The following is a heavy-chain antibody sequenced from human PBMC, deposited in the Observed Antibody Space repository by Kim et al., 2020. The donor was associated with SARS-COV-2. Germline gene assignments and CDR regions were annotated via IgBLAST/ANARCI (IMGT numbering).Heavy chain of an antibody. CDR3: ATVFAIFGVVTRFDY. V-gene: IGHV1-24*01. CDR2: FDLEDGET. CDR1: GYTLIELS. D-gene: IGHD3-3*01. J-gene: IGHJ4*02. Sequence: ASVKVSCKVSGYTLIELSMHWVRQAPGKGLEWMGGFDLEDGETIYAQKFQGRVTMTEDTSTDTAYMELSSLRSEDTAVYYCATVFAIFGVVTRFDYWGQGTLVTVPS.